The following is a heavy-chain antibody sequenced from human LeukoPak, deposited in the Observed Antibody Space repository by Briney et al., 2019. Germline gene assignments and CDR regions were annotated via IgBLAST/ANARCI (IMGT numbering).Heavy chain of an antibody. V-gene: IGHV3-74*01. CDR1: GFTFSSYW. J-gene: IGHJ6*03. CDR3: ARAQYYYYMDV. CDR2: INSDGSST. Sequence: GGSLRLSCAASGFTFSSYWMHWVRQAPGKGLVWVSRINSDGSSTSYADSVKGRFTISRDNATNTLYLQMNSLRAEDTAVYYCARAQYYYYMDVWGRGTTVTVSS.